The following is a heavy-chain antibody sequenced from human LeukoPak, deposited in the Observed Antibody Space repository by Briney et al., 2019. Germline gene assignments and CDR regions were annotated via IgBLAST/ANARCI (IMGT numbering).Heavy chain of an antibody. V-gene: IGHV3-48*04. J-gene: IGHJ3*02. CDR1: GFTFSDYN. CDR3: ARGRPMITFGGVIVPDAFDI. D-gene: IGHD3-16*02. CDR2: ITYSGSTI. Sequence: GGSLRLSCAASGFTFSDYNMNWVRQAPGKGLEWVSFITYSGSTIYYADSVKGRFTISRDNAKNSLYLQMNSLRAEDTAVYYCARGRPMITFGGVIVPDAFDIWGQGTMVTVSS.